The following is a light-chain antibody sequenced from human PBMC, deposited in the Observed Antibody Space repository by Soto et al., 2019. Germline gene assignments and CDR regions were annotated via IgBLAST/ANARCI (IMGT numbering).Light chain of an antibody. CDR1: SSDVGAYNC. J-gene: IGLJ2*01. CDR3: SSYAGSNTHVV. CDR2: DVS. Sequence: QSALTQPRSVSGSPGQSVTISCTGTSSDVGAYNCVSWYQQYPGKVPKLMIYDVSKRPSGVPDXFSVSKSGNTASLTISGXXXEDEAXXXXSSYAGSNTHVVFGGGTKLTVL. V-gene: IGLV2-11*01.